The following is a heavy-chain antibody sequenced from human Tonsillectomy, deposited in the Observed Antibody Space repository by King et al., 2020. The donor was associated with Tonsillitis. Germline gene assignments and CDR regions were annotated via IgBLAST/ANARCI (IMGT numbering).Heavy chain of an antibody. CDR1: GFTFNKYN. V-gene: IGHV3-23*03. CDR3: ARERAASGFYYFDY. Sequence: VQLVESGGGLVQPGGSLRLSCAASGFTFNKYNMNWVRQAPGKGLEWVSFIYSAGTSTSYPDSVKGRFTISRDNSKNTLYLQMKSLRAEDTAVYYCARERAASGFYYFDYWGHGTLVIVSP. D-gene: IGHD6-13*01. CDR2: IYSAGTST. J-gene: IGHJ4*01.